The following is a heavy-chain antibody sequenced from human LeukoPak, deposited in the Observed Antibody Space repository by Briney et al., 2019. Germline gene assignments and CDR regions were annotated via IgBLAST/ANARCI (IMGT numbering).Heavy chain of an antibody. CDR1: GFTISSYA. CDR2: ISASGGST. D-gene: IGHD3-3*01. V-gene: IGHV3-23*01. J-gene: IGHJ3*02. CDR3: ATWPVYDFWSGYSDAFDI. Sequence: GGSLRLSCAASGFTISSYAMSWVRQAPGKGLEWVSAISASGGSTYYADAVKGRFTISRDNSKNTLYLQMNSLRAEDTAVYYCATWPVYDFWSGYSDAFDIWGQGTMVTVSS.